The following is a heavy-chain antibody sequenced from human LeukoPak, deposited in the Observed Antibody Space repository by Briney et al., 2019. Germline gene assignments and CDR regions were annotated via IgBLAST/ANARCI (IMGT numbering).Heavy chain of an antibody. J-gene: IGHJ4*02. CDR1: GFTFGDYA. V-gene: IGHV3-49*04. Sequence: GGSLRLSCTASGFTFGDYAMSWVRQAPGKGLEWVGFIRSKAYGGTTEYAASVKGRFTISRDDSKSIAYLQMNSLKTEDTAVYYCTRTHDSSGSPDFGYWGQGTLVTVSS. CDR3: TRTHDSSGSPDFGY. CDR2: IRSKAYGGTT. D-gene: IGHD3-22*01.